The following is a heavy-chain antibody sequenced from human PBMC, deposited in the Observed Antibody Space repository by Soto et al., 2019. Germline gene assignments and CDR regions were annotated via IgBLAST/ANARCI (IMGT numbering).Heavy chain of an antibody. CDR3: AKDHRRWLQLIDY. CDR1: GFTFDDYA. J-gene: IGHJ4*02. CDR2: ISWNSGSI. Sequence: EVQLVESGGGLVQPGRSLRLYCAASGFTFDDYAMHWVRQAPGKGLEWVSGISWNSGSIGYADSVKGRFTISRDNAKNSLYLQMNSLRAEDTALYYCAKDHRRWLQLIDYWGQGTLVTVSS. D-gene: IGHD1-1*01. V-gene: IGHV3-9*01.